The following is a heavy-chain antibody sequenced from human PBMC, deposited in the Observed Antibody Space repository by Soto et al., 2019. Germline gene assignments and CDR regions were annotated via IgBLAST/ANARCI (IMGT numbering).Heavy chain of an antibody. D-gene: IGHD6-19*01. V-gene: IGHV3-23*01. Sequence: EVRLLESGGALVQPGGSLRLSCAASGFTFSSYAMSWVRQAPGKGLEWVSVITGSGGATNYADSVIGRFTISRDNSKNTLFLQMNSLRAEDAAVYYCAKARYTAGWYQFDYWGQGTLVTVSS. J-gene: IGHJ4*02. CDR2: ITGSGGAT. CDR3: AKARYTAGWYQFDY. CDR1: GFTFSSYA.